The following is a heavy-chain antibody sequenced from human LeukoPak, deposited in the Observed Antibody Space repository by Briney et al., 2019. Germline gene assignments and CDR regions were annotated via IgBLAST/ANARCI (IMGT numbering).Heavy chain of an antibody. J-gene: IGHJ3*02. V-gene: IGHV1-69*06. CDR3: ARWYYYDSSGYDDAFDI. D-gene: IGHD3-22*01. CDR2: IIPIFGTA. Sequence: ASVKVSCKASGGTFSSSAISWVRQAPGQGLEWMGGIIPIFGTASYAQKFQGRVTITADKSTSTAYMELSSLRSEDTAVYYCARWYYYDSSGYDDAFDIWGQGTMVTVSS. CDR1: GGTFSSSA.